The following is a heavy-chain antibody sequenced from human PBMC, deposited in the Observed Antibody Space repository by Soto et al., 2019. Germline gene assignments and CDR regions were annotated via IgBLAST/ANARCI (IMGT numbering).Heavy chain of an antibody. Sequence: EVQLVESGGGLVQPGGSLRLSCAGSGFTFDSNAMHWVRQPPGKGLEWVSGITWNSGCIGYADSVKGRFTISRDDAKSSLFLQMKSLRPDYTALYYCAKELRYCSGNSWHEFDYWGQGTLVTVSS. V-gene: IGHV3-9*01. CDR3: AKELRYCSGNSWHEFDY. J-gene: IGHJ4*02. CDR1: GFTFDSNA. CDR2: ITWNSGCI. D-gene: IGHD2-2*01.